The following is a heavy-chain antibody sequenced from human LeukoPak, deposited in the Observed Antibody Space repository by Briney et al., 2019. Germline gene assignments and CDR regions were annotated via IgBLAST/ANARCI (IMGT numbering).Heavy chain of an antibody. J-gene: IGHJ6*03. CDR2: IYSSGGT. V-gene: IGHV3-53*01. D-gene: IGHD1-26*01. CDR1: GFTVSINY. Sequence: PGGSLRLSCAASGFTVSINYMSWVRQAPGKGLEWVSVIYSSGGTSYADSVKGRYTISRDNAKNSLYLQMDSLRAEDTAVYYCARDPYSGGYGAYYYYYMDVWGKGTTVTVSS. CDR3: ARDPYSGGYGAYYYYYMDV.